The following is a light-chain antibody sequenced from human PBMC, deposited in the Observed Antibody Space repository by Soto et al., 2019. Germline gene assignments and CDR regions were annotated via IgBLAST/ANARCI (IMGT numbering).Light chain of an antibody. V-gene: IGKV1-39*01. J-gene: IGKJ1*01. CDR3: QQSYSTPATWK. CDR2: AAS. Sequence: DIQMTQSPSSLSASVGDRVTITCRASQSISTYLNWYQQKPGKAPKLLIYAASSLQSGVPSRFSGSGSGTDFTLTISSLQPEDFATYYCQQSYSTPATWKLGQGTKVEIK. CDR1: QSISTY.